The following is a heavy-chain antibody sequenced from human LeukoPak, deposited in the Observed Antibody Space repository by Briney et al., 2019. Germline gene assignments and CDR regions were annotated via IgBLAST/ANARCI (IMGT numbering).Heavy chain of an antibody. CDR2: FDPEDGET. Sequence: ASVKVSCKVSGYTLTELSMHWVRQAPGKGLEWMGGFDPEDGETIYAQKFQGRVTMTEDTSTDTAYMELSSLRSEDTAVYYCVTVVYFGSGSYSYYNYYMDVWGKGTTVTVSS. D-gene: IGHD3-10*01. CDR3: VTVVYFGSGSYSYYNYYMDV. V-gene: IGHV1-24*01. J-gene: IGHJ6*03. CDR1: GYTLTELS.